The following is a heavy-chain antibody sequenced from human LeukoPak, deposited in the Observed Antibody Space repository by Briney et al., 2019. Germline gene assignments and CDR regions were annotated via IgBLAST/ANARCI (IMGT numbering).Heavy chain of an antibody. V-gene: IGHV4-4*02. CDR1: GGSISSSNW. CDR3: ARWFYYDSSGIYYFDY. Sequence: ASETLSLTCAVSGGSISSSNWWSWVRQPPGKGLEWSGEIYHSGSTNYNPSLKSRVTISVDKSKNQFSLKLGSVTAADTAVYYCARWFYYDSSGIYYFDYWGQGTLVTVSS. D-gene: IGHD3-22*01. J-gene: IGHJ4*02. CDR2: IYHSGST.